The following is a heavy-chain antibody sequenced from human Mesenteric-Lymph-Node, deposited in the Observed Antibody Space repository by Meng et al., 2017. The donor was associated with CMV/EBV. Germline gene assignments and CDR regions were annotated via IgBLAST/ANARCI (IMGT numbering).Heavy chain of an antibody. D-gene: IGHD2-2*01. V-gene: IGHV3-30*02. Sequence: GESLKISCAASGFTFSSFGMHWVRQAPGKGLQWVAFIRYDGNNRYYAGSVKGRFTTSRDISKNSLYLQMNSLRVEDTAVYYCAKDLRAMTTYYYYYGMDVWGQGTTVTVSS. CDR3: AKDLRAMTTYYYYYGMDV. CDR1: GFTFSSFG. J-gene: IGHJ6*02. CDR2: IRYDGNNR.